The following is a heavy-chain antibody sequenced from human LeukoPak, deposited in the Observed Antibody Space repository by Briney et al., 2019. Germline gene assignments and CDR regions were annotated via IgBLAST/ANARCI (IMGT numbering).Heavy chain of an antibody. D-gene: IGHD3-22*01. CDR2: IYYSGST. CDR3: ARHRADSNWVFDY. V-gene: IGHV4-59*08. J-gene: IGHJ4*02. CDR1: GGSISSYY. Sequence: SETLSLTCTVSGGSISSYYWSWIRQPPGKGLEWIGYIYYSGSTNYNPSLESRVTISVDTSNNQFSLKLRSVTAADTAVYYCARHRADSNWVFDYWGQGTLVTVSS.